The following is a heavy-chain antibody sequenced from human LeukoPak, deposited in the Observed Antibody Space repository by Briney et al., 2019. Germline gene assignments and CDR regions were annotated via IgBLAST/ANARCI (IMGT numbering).Heavy chain of an antibody. D-gene: IGHD1-26*01. CDR2: IYYSGST. V-gene: IGHV4-59*01. CDR3: ARRAWVSRSYYSDYFDY. CDR1: GGSISSYY. J-gene: IGHJ4*02. Sequence: SETLSLTCTVSGGSISSYYWSWIRQPPGKGLEWIGYIYYSGSTNYNPSLKSRVTISVDTSKNQFSLKLSSVTAADTAVYYCARRAWVSRSYYSDYFDYWGQGTLVTVSS.